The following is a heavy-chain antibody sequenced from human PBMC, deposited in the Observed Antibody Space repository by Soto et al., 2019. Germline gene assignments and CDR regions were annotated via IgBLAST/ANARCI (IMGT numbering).Heavy chain of an antibody. CDR1: GGTFSSYA. V-gene: IGHV1-69*13. CDR3: ASRMTTVVSFDD. D-gene: IGHD4-17*01. J-gene: IGHJ4*02. CDR2: IIPIFGTA. Sequence: SVKVSCKASGGTFSSYAISWVRQAPGQGLEWMGGIIPIFGTANYAQKFQGRVTITADESTSTAYMELSSLRSEDTAVYYCASRMTTVVSFDDWGQGTLVTVSS.